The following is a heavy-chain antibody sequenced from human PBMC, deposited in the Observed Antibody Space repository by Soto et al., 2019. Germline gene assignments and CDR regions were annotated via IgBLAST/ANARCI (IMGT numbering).Heavy chain of an antibody. CDR2: IHPSGGST. Sequence: ASVKVSCKASGYTSISFCIHWVRQAPGQGLEWMGRIHPSGGSTSYAQRFQGRVTVTRDTSTSTVYMELSSLKSEDTAVYYCVRPLLRYFDWLLSYWGQGTLVTVS. CDR3: VRPLLRYFDWLLSY. J-gene: IGHJ4*02. D-gene: IGHD3-9*01. V-gene: IGHV1-46*01. CDR1: GYTSISFC.